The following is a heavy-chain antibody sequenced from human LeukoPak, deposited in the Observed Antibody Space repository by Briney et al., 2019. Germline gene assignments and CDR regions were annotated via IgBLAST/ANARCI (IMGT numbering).Heavy chain of an antibody. Sequence: ASVKVSCKASGYTFTGYYMHWARQAPGQGLEWMGWINPNSGGTNYAQKFQGRVTMTRDTSISTAYMELSSLRSEDTAVYYCARDRDYGGRWFDPWGQGTLVTVSS. J-gene: IGHJ5*02. CDR1: GYTFTGYY. D-gene: IGHD4-23*01. CDR3: ARDRDYGGRWFDP. CDR2: INPNSGGT. V-gene: IGHV1-2*02.